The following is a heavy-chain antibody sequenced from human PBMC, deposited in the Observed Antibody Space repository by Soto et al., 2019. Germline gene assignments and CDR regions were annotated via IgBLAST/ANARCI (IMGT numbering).Heavy chain of an antibody. J-gene: IGHJ3*02. Sequence: GGSLRLSCAASGFTFSSYSMNWVRQAPGKGLEWVSSISSSSSYIYYADSVKGRFTISRDNAKNSLYLQMNSLRAEDTAVYYCALTRSSGYYSAFDIWGQGTMVTVSS. V-gene: IGHV3-21*01. CDR3: ALTRSSGYYSAFDI. CDR2: ISSSSSYI. CDR1: GFTFSSYS. D-gene: IGHD3-22*01.